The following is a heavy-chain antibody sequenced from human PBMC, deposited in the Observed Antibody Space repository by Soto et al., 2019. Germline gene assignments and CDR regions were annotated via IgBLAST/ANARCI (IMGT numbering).Heavy chain of an antibody. CDR2: IWYDGSNK. Sequence: LRLSCAASGFTFSSYGMHWVRQAPGKGLEWVAVIWYDGSNKYYADSVKGRFTISRDNSKNTLYLQMNSLRAEDTAVYYCARGMSPLNRYCSSTSCYSSAGGVFDYWGQGTLVTVSS. V-gene: IGHV3-33*01. CDR1: GFTFSSYG. D-gene: IGHD2-2*02. J-gene: IGHJ4*02. CDR3: ARGMSPLNRYCSSTSCYSSAGGVFDY.